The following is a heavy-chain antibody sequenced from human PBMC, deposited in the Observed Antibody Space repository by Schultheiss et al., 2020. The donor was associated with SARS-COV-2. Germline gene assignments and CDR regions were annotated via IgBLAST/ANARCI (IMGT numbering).Heavy chain of an antibody. CDR2: ISGSGYSS. CDR3: AKTEAWNFDY. D-gene: IGHD1-1*01. CDR1: GFTFSTYA. J-gene: IGHJ4*02. Sequence: GSLRLSCAASGFTFSTYAMSWVRQAPGKGLEWVSTISGSGYSSYYADSVKGRFTISRDNSKNTLYLQVNSLRAEDTAIYYCAKTEAWNFDYWGQGTLVTVSS. V-gene: IGHV3-23*01.